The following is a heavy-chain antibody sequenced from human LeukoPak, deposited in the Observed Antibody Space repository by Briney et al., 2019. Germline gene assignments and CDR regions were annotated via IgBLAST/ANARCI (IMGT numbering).Heavy chain of an antibody. CDR1: GFTFSSYSMN. Sequence: PGGSLRLSCAASGFTFSSYSMNWVRQAPGKGLEWIGSIYYSGDTYYNPSLKSRVTTSVDTSKSQFSLRLSSVTAADTAVYYCARHGNIVVLPTASKAFDIWGQGTMVTVSS. D-gene: IGHD2-2*01. CDR3: ARHGNIVVLPTASKAFDI. J-gene: IGHJ3*02. CDR2: IYYSGDT. V-gene: IGHV4-39*01.